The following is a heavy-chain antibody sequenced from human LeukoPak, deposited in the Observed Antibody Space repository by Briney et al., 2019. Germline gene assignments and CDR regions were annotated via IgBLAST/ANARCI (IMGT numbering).Heavy chain of an antibody. CDR3: AKAHYGSFDY. CDR1: GFTFDDYA. J-gene: IGHJ4*02. CDR2: ISWNSGSI. D-gene: IGHD4-17*01. Sequence: PGRSLRLSCAASGFTFDDYAMHWVRQAPGKGLEWVSGISWNSGSIGYADSVKGRFTISRDNAKNSLYLQMNSLRAEDTALYYCAKAHYGSFDYWGQGTLVTVSS. V-gene: IGHV3-9*01.